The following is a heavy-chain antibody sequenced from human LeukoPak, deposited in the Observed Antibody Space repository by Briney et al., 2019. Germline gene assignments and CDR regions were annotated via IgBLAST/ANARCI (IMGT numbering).Heavy chain of an antibody. V-gene: IGHV4-34*01. CDR3: ARVMTDIAAAGPAFFQH. J-gene: IGHJ1*01. CDR1: GGSFSGYY. CDR2: INHSGST. D-gene: IGHD6-13*01. Sequence: SETLSLTCAVYGGSFSGYYWSWIRQPPGKGLEWIGEINHSGSTNYNPSLKSRVTISVDTSKNQFSLKLSSVTAADTAVYYCARVMTDIAAAGPAFFQHWGQGTLVTVSS.